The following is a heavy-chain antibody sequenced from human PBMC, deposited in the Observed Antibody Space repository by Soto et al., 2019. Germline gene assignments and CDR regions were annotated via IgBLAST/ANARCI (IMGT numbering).Heavy chain of an antibody. J-gene: IGHJ1*01. CDR2: VYHRGRT. CDR3: AIADYSDYGNAREI. CDR1: GGSITKTTDS. V-gene: IGHV4-30-2*01. D-gene: IGHD4-17*01. Sequence: QLPLQESGSGLVKPSQTLSLTCTDSGGSITKTTDSWNWIRQPPGKGLELIGNVYHRGRTNYNPSLKSRVTISADTSRNEFSLRLDSVTAADTAMYYCAIADYSDYGNAREIWGQGTLVTVSS.